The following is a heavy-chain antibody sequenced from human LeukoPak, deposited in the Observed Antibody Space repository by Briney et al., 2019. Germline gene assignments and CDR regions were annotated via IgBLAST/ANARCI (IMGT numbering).Heavy chain of an antibody. CDR3: ARDRGYSYGCDAFDI. D-gene: IGHD5-18*01. CDR2: IYYSGSI. Sequence: SETLSLTCTVSGGSISRGGYYWSWIRQHPGKGLEYIGYIYYSGSIYYNPPLKSRLTISLDPSKNRFSLKLSSVTAADTAVYYCARDRGYSYGCDAFDIWGQGTMVTVSS. J-gene: IGHJ3*02. V-gene: IGHV4-31*03. CDR1: GGSISRGGYY.